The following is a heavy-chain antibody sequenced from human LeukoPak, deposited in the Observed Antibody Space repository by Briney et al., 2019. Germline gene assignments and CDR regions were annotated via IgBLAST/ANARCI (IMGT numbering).Heavy chain of an antibody. Sequence: AGGSLRLSCAASGFTFNNYWMSWVRQAPGKGLEWVANIKQDGSEIYHVDSVKGRFTISRDNTKNSVYLQMNSLRAEDTAVYYCARQLGGSGSYWGQGTLVTVSS. D-gene: IGHD3-10*01. CDR3: ARQLGGSGSY. CDR1: GFTFNNYW. V-gene: IGHV3-7*01. CDR2: IKQDGSEI. J-gene: IGHJ4*02.